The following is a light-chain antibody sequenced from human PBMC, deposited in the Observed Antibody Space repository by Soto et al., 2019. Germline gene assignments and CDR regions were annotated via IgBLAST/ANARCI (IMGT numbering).Light chain of an antibody. Sequence: EIVMTQSPATLSVSPGERATLSCRASQSVSSKLAWYQQKPGQAPRLLIYGASTRATGIPARFTGYGSGTEFTLTISSLQSEDFAVYYCQQYNNRPRTFGQGTKVEI. J-gene: IGKJ1*01. CDR3: QQYNNRPRT. V-gene: IGKV3-15*01. CDR1: QSVSSK. CDR2: GAS.